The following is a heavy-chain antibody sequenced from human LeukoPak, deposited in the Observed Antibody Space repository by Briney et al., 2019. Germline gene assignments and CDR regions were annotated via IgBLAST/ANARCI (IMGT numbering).Heavy chain of an antibody. Sequence: GGSLRLSCAASGFTFSSYSMNWVRQAPGQGLEWISSISSSSSYIYYADSVKGRFTISRDNAKNSLYLQMNSLRAEDTAVYYCARDLYSSSWEKYFQHWGQGDLVTVSS. D-gene: IGHD6-13*01. CDR1: GFTFSSYS. V-gene: IGHV3-21*01. CDR2: ISSSSSYI. J-gene: IGHJ1*01. CDR3: ARDLYSSSWEKYFQH.